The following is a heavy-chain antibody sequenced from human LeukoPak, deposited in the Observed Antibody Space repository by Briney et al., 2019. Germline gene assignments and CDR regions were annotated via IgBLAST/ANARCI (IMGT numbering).Heavy chain of an antibody. CDR2: INHSGST. CDR1: GGSISSGPYY. Sequence: SETLSLTCTVSGGSISSGPYYWIWIRQPPGKGLEWIGEINHSGSTNYNPSLKSRVTISVDTSKNQFSLKLSSVTAADTAVYYCARGRYSSGWYLNYWGQGTLVTVSS. V-gene: IGHV4-39*07. D-gene: IGHD6-19*01. J-gene: IGHJ4*02. CDR3: ARGRYSSGWYLNY.